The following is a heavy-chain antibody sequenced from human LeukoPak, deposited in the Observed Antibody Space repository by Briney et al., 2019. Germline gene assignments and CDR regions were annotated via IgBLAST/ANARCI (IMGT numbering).Heavy chain of an antibody. D-gene: IGHD4-17*01. CDR1: GGSISGSDYY. CDR3: ARDARDYGDHNWFDP. V-gene: IGHV4-39*07. J-gene: IGHJ5*02. CDR2: IYFSGNT. Sequence: PSETLSLTCTVSGGSISGSDYYWGWIRQPPGKGQEWIGSIYFSGNTYYNPSLKNRVIISVDTSKKQFSLKMTSVTAADTAVYYCARDARDYGDHNWFDPWGQGTLVTVSS.